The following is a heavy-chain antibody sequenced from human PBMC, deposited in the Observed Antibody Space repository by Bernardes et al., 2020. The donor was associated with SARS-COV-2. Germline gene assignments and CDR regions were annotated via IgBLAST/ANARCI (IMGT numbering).Heavy chain of an antibody. CDR1: GFTLSYYA. D-gene: IGHD3-10*01. V-gene: IGHV3-23*01. J-gene: IGHJ4*02. CDR2: IRGSGGRT. Sequence: GGALSLSRGASGFTLSYYAMKWVRPAPGKGVGWVSGIRGSGGRTYYADSVKGRFTISRDNSKNTLFLQMNSLRAEDTAVYYCAKDRGPRFGESLEGVDYWGQGTLVTVSS. CDR3: AKDRGPRFGESLEGVDY.